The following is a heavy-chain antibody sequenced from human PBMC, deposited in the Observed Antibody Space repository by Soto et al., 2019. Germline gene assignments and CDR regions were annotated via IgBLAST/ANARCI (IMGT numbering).Heavy chain of an antibody. CDR3: GTGAGGGGY. CDR2: IYSGGYT. V-gene: IGHV3-53*01. CDR1: GFTVSNNY. J-gene: IGHJ4*02. D-gene: IGHD7-27*01. Sequence: EVQLVESGGGLIQPGGSLRLSCAVSGFTVSNNYMSWVRQAPGKGLEGVSVIYSGGYTAYGDSVKGRFTISRDNSKNTIYLKMDSLRANDTAGYSGGTGAGGGGYWGQGTLVTVSS.